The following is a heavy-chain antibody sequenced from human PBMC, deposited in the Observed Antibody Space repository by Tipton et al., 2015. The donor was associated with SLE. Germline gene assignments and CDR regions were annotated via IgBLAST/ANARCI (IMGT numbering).Heavy chain of an antibody. CDR3: VGGYGGADS. J-gene: IGHJ3*02. CDR1: GFTFNSYW. D-gene: IGHD4/OR15-4a*01. CDR2: FKSDGGDT. V-gene: IGHV3-74*01. Sequence: SLRLSCAASGFTFNSYWMHWVRQSPGKGLVWVSRFKSDGGDTIYADSVKGRFTISRGNAKNTLYLQMNSLRAEDTAVYYGVGGYGGADSWGQGTMVTVSS.